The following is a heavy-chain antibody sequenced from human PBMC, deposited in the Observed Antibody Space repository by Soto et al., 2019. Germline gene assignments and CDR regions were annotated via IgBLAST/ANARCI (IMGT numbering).Heavy chain of an antibody. D-gene: IGHD3-3*01. CDR3: AKDQRFLEWYAPSGYLDF. J-gene: IGHJ4*02. CDR2: LSGSGGST. V-gene: IGHV3-23*01. Sequence: EVQLLESGGGLVQPGGSLRLSCAVSGFTFNNYAMTWVRQAPGKGLEWVSSLSGSGGSTYYADSVKGRFTISRDNSKNTLYLHMNRLRAEDTAVYYCAKDQRFLEWYAPSGYLDFWGQGTLVTDSS. CDR1: GFTFNNYA.